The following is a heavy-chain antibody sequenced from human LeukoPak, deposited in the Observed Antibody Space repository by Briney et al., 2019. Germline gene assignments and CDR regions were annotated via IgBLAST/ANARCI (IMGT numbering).Heavy chain of an antibody. J-gene: IGHJ4*02. V-gene: IGHV4-30-4*01. D-gene: IGHD3-10*01. CDR1: GGSINSGDYY. Sequence: SETLSLTCTVSGGSINSGDYYWSWIRQPPGKGLEWIGYIYYSGSTYYNPSLKSRVTISVDTSKNQFSLKLSSVTAADTAVYYCARGTMVRGVIISPYFDYWGQGTLVTVSS. CDR3: ARGTMVRGVIISPYFDY. CDR2: IYYSGST.